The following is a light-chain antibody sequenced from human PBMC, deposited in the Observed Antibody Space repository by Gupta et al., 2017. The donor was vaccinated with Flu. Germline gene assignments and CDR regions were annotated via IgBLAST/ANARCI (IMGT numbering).Light chain of an antibody. Sequence: PSSLSASVGDRVTITCRASQSISSYLNWYQQKPGKAPKLLIYAASSLQSGVPSRFSGSGSGTDFTLTISSLQPEDFATYYCQQSYSTPRTFGGGTKVEIK. CDR2: AAS. CDR3: QQSYSTPRT. CDR1: QSISSY. J-gene: IGKJ4*01. V-gene: IGKV1-39*01.